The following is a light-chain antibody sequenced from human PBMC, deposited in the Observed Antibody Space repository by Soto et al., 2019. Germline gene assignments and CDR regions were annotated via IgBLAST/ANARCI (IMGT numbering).Light chain of an antibody. CDR2: AAS. CDR3: QQTYSTPETFGRSYPKT. Sequence: DIQVTQSPSSLSASVGDRVTITCRASQSVGTYLNWYQQKPGKAPKVLIYAASSLHNGVTSRFSGSGSGTDFTLTISSLQPEDFATYYCQQTYSTPETFGRSYPKTFGHGTRL. CDR1: QSVGTY. J-gene: IGKJ1*01. V-gene: IGKV1-39*01.